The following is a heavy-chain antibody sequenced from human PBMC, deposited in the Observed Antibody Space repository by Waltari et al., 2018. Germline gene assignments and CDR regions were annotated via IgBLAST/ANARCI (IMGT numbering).Heavy chain of an antibody. CDR3: ARDLGSDYGNRDY. V-gene: IGHV1-2*02. D-gene: IGHD4-17*01. J-gene: IGHJ4*02. CDR1: GYTFTGYY. Sequence: QVHLVQSGAEVKKPGASVKFSCKASGYTFTGYYIQWVRRPTGQGLEWMGRINPNSGETNYAQKFQGRVNLTRDTSINTAYMELSSLKSDDTAVYYCARDLGSDYGNRDYWGQGTLVTVPS. CDR2: INPNSGET.